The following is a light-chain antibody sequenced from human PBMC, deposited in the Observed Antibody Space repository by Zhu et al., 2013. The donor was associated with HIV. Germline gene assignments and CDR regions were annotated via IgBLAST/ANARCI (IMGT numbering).Light chain of an antibody. CDR1: QGITYD. CDR2: STS. V-gene: IGKV1-6*01. Sequence: AIQMTQSPSSLSASVGDRVTITCRASQGITYDLAWYQQKPGRAPQLLIYSTSSLQRGVPSRFSGSGSATDFTLTISSLQPEDFATYYCLQDHNYPYTFGQGTKLE. J-gene: IGKJ2*01. CDR3: LQDHNYPYT.